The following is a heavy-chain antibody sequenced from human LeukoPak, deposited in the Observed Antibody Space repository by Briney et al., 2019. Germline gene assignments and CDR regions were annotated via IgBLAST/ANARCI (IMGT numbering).Heavy chain of an antibody. CDR1: GGTFSSYT. CDR3: ARQGYCSSTSCGPFDY. J-gene: IGHJ4*02. CDR2: IIPILGIA. V-gene: IGHV1-69*02. D-gene: IGHD2-2*01. Sequence: SVKVSCKASGGTFSSYTISWVRQAPGQGLEWIGRIIPILGIANYAQKFQGRVTITADKSTSTAYMELSSLRSEDTAVYYCARQGYCSSTSCGPFDYWGQGTLVTVSS.